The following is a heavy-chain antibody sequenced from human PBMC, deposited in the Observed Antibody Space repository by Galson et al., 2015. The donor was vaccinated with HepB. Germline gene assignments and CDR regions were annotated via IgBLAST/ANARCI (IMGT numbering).Heavy chain of an antibody. V-gene: IGHV3-66*01. D-gene: IGHD3-10*01. CDR3: ARDRGGLLWFGEPNYGMDV. CDR1: GFTVSSNY. Sequence: SLRLSCAVSGFTVSSNYMSWVRQGPGKGLEWVSVIYSGGSAYYADSVKGRFTISRENAKNSLYLQMNSLRAGDTAVYYCARDRGGLLWFGEPNYGMDVWGQGTLVTVSS. J-gene: IGHJ6*02. CDR2: IYSGGSA.